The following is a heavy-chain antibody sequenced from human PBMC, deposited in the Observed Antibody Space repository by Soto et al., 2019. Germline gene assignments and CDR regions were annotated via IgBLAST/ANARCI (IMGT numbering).Heavy chain of an antibody. V-gene: IGHV4-39*02. D-gene: IGHD2-8*02. Sequence: SETLSLTCDVSGGSISIGTDYWGWICQPPGKGLEWIGNIHYSGSTNYNPSLKSRLNISVDTSKNQFSLKLSSVAAVDTAVYYCARDKITGLFDYWGQGTLVTVSS. CDR3: ARDKITGLFDY. CDR1: GGSISIGTDY. CDR2: IHYSGST. J-gene: IGHJ4*02.